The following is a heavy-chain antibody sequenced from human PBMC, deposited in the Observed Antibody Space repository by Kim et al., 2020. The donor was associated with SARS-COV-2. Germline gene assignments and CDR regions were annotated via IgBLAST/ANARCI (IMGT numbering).Heavy chain of an antibody. Sequence: SRVTISVDTSKNQFSLKLSSVTAADTAVYYCARDAPDRLRFLEPNYGMDVWGQGTTVTVSS. D-gene: IGHD3-3*01. V-gene: IGHV4-31*02. CDR3: ARDAPDRLRFLEPNYGMDV. J-gene: IGHJ6*02.